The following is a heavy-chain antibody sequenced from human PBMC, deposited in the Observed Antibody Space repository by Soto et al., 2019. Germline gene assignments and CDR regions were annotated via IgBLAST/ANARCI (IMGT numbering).Heavy chain of an antibody. CDR3: ARDSRYYGDDGMNY. J-gene: IGHJ4*02. CDR2: IYDSGNT. Sequence: QVQLQESGPGLVKPSETLSLTCTVSGGSISSSGFYWTWIRQYPGRGLEWIGYIYDSGNTYYNPSLKRRINMSVDTSKNQFSLTLSSVTAAHTAVYYCARDSRYYGDDGMNYGGQGPLVTVSS. V-gene: IGHV4-31*03. CDR1: GGSISSSGFY. D-gene: IGHD4-17*01.